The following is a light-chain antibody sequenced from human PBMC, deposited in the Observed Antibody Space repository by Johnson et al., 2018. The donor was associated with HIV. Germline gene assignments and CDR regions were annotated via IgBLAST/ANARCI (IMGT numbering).Light chain of an antibody. CDR1: SSNIGKNH. J-gene: IGLJ1*01. CDR2: EDD. CDR3: GTWDSSLTVYV. Sequence: QSALTQPPSVSAAPGQKVTISCSGSSSNIGKNHVSWYQQFPGTAPKLLVYEDDKRPSDIPDRFSGSKSGTSATLGITGLQPGDEADYYCGTWDSSLTVYVFGTGTKVTVL. V-gene: IGLV1-51*02.